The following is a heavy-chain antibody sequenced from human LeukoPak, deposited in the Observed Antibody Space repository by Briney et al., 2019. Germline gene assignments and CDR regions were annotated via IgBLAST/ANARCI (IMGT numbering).Heavy chain of an antibody. CDR3: ARVGLRGVIILWFDP. J-gene: IGHJ5*02. D-gene: IGHD3-10*01. Sequence: SETLSLTCTVSGSSISSYYWSWIRQPPGKGLEWIGYIYYSGSTNYNPSLKSRVTISVDTSKNQFSLKLSSVTAADTAVYYCARVGLRGVIILWFDPWGQGTLVTVSS. CDR2: IYYSGST. V-gene: IGHV4-59*01. CDR1: GSSISSYY.